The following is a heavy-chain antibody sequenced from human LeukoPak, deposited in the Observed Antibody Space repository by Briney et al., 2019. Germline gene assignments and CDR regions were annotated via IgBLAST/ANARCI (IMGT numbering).Heavy chain of an antibody. Sequence: GESLKISCKGSGYSFTSYWIGWVRQMPGKGLEWMGIIYPGDSDTRYSPSFQGQVTISADKSISTAYLQWSSLKASDTAMYYCARQDSGYDLGYYYGMDVWGQGTTVTVSS. CDR3: ARQDSGYDLGYYYGMDV. J-gene: IGHJ6*02. D-gene: IGHD5-12*01. V-gene: IGHV5-51*01. CDR1: GYSFTSYW. CDR2: IYPGDSDT.